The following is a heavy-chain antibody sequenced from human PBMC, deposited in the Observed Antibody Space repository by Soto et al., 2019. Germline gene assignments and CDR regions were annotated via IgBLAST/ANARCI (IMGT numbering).Heavy chain of an antibody. V-gene: IGHV4-34*01. J-gene: IGHJ4*02. Sequence: SETLSLTCAVYGGSFSGYYWSWIRQPPGKGLEWIGEINHSGSTNYNPSLKSRLTITKDTSKNQVVLTVTNMAPVDTATYYCAHQEVVSYFDSWGQGSLVTVSS. CDR3: AHQEVVSYFDS. D-gene: IGHD2-15*01. CDR2: INHSGST. CDR1: GGSFSGYY.